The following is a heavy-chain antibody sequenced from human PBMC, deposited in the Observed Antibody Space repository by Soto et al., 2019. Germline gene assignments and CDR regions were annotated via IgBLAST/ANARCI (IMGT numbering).Heavy chain of an antibody. CDR2: IYWDDDK. CDR1: GFSLSTSGVG. V-gene: IGHV2-5*02. Sequence: SGPTLVNPTQTLTLTCTFSGFSLSTSGVGVGWIRQPPGKALEWLALIYWDDDKRYSPSLKSRLTITKDTSKNQVVLTMTNMDPVDTATYYCAHSLDYYGSGTQGVFDYWGQGTLVTVSS. J-gene: IGHJ4*02. D-gene: IGHD3-10*01. CDR3: AHSLDYYGSGTQGVFDY.